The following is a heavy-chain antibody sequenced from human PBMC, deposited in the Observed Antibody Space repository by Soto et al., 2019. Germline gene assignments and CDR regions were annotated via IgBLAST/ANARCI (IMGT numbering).Heavy chain of an antibody. CDR2: IYPGDSDT. CDR1: GYSFTIYW. J-gene: IGHJ6*02. CDR3: ASPGSKDYYAMAV. D-gene: IGHD6-13*01. Sequence: PGESLKSSGKWSGYSFTIYWIGWVRQMPGKGLEWMGIIYPGDSDTRYSPSFQGQVTISADKSISNAYLQWRSLKASDNAMYYCASPGSKDYYAMAVWGPGTPVTASS. V-gene: IGHV5-51*01.